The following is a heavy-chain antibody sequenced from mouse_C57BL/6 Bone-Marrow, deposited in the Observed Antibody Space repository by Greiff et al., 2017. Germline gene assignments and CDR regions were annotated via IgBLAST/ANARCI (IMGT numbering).Heavy chain of an antibody. CDR2: IHPNSGST. D-gene: IGHD2-2*01. CDR1: GYTFTSYW. V-gene: IGHV1-64*01. CDR3: ARRRYMVTTGFDY. Sequence: QVQLQQSGAELVKPGASVKLSCKASGYTFTSYWMHWVKQRPGQGLEWIGMIHPNSGSTNYNEKFKSKATLTVDKSSSTAYMQLSSLTSEDSAVYYCARRRYMVTTGFDYWGQGTTLTVSS. J-gene: IGHJ2*01.